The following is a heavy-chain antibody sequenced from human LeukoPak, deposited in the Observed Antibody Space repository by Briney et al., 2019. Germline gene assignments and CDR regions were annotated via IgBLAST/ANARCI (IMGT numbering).Heavy chain of an antibody. CDR3: ARDRSSWYVGWFDP. V-gene: IGHV3-7*01. D-gene: IGHD6-13*01. J-gene: IGHJ5*02. CDR2: IKQDGSER. Sequence: GGSLRLSCAASGFTFSSYWMSWVRQAPGKGLEWVANIKQDGSERYYVDSVKGRFTISRDNAKNSLYLQMNSLRAEDTAVYYCARDRSSWYVGWFDPWGQGTLVAVSS. CDR1: GFTFSSYW.